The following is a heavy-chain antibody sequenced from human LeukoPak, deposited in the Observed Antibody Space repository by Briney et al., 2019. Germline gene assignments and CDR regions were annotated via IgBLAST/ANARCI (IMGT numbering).Heavy chain of an antibody. CDR2: ISWNSGSI. CDR3: ASWTDSYLHL. J-gene: IGHJ2*01. V-gene: IGHV3-9*03. CDR1: GFTFDDYA. D-gene: IGHD3/OR15-3a*01. Sequence: GRSLRLSCAASGFTFDDYAMHWVRQAPGKGLEWVSGISWNSGSIRYADSVKGRFTISRDNAKHLLYLQMNSLRAEDMAVYYCASWTDSYLHLWGRGPLVPVSS.